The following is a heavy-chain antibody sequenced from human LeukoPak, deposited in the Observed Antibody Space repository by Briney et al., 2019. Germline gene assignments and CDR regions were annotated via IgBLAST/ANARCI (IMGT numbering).Heavy chain of an antibody. J-gene: IGHJ5*02. CDR2: INPDNGGT. CDR1: GYIFTGYY. Sequence: ASVTVSCKASGYIFTGYYVRWVRQAPGQGLEWIGRINPDNGGTDYAQKFQGRVTMTRDMSISTAYMELSRLRSDDTAVYYCARDRFGNYVFDPWGQGTLVTVSS. D-gene: IGHD4-11*01. V-gene: IGHV1-2*06. CDR3: ARDRFGNYVFDP.